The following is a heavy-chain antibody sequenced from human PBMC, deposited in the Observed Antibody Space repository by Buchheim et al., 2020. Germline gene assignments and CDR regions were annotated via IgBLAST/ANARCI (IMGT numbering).Heavy chain of an antibody. CDR1: GDSISSSRYY. CDR3: ARLPTGSAWYDS. J-gene: IGHJ5*01. Sequence: QVQLQESGPGLVKPSQTLSLTCTVSGDSISSSRYYWTWIRQPAGKGLEWIGRIYMIGSTKYNFSLQSRVTISLATKKNQFSLNLRSVTAADTAVYYCARLPTGSAWYDSWGQGAL. V-gene: IGHV4-61*02. CDR2: IYMIGST.